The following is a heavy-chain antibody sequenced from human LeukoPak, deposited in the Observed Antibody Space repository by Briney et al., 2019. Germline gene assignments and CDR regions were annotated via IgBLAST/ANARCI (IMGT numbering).Heavy chain of an antibody. D-gene: IGHD2-15*01. CDR3: ARVVVAASTGDY. CDR2: ITGNGGTA. Sequence: PGGSLRLSCAASRFTFSSYAMSWVRQGPGKGLEWVSAITGNGGTAFYADSVKGRFTISRDNSKNTLYLQMNSLRAEDTAVYYCARVVVAASTGDYWGQGTLVTVSS. J-gene: IGHJ4*02. V-gene: IGHV3-23*01. CDR1: RFTFSSYA.